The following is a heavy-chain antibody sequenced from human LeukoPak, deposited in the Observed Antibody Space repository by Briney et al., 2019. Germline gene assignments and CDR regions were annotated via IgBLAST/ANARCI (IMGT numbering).Heavy chain of an antibody. CDR2: IYSGGST. Sequence: GGSLRLSCAASGFTVSSNYMSWVRQAPGKGLEWVSVIYSGGSTYYADSVKGRFTISRDNSKNTLYLQMNSLRAEDTAVYYCAKDAEWLSSYYYYMDVWGKGTTVTISS. CDR3: AKDAEWLSSYYYYMDV. J-gene: IGHJ6*03. CDR1: GFTVSSNY. D-gene: IGHD6-19*01. V-gene: IGHV3-53*05.